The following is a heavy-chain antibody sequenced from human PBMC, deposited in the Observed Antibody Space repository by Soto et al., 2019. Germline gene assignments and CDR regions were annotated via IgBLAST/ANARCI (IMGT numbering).Heavy chain of an antibody. CDR2: IKEDGSEK. CDR3: ARSRFSGMDV. Sequence: GGSLRLSCVGSGFSVSDYFMTWVRQAPGKGLEWGANIKEDGSEKYYVESGKGRFTISRDNAKNSLYLQVNSLRDEDTAVYYCARSRFSGMDVWDQGTTVTVSS. V-gene: IGHV3-7*03. CDR1: GFSVSDYF. J-gene: IGHJ6*02.